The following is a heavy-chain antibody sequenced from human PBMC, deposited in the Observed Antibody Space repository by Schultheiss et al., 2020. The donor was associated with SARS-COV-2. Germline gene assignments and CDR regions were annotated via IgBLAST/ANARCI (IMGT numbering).Heavy chain of an antibody. V-gene: IGHV3-30*03. CDR2: ISYDGSNK. J-gene: IGHJ4*02. CDR1: GFTFSNAW. CDR3: ARGGGGFDY. Sequence: GGSLRLSCAASGFTFSNAWMSWVRQAPGKGLEWVAVISYDGSNKYYADYVKGRFTISGDNSKNTLYLQMNSLRAEDTAVYYCARGGGGFDYWGQGTLVTVSS. D-gene: IGHD3-16*01.